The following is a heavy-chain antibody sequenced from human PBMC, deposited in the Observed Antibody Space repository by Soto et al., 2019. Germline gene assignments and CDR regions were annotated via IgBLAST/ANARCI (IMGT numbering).Heavy chain of an antibody. D-gene: IGHD3-10*01. J-gene: IGHJ5*02. CDR3: ARAQFYSGSGNYNNLMLDA. CDR2: IYHSGTF. Sequence: SETLSLTSALSAGSIGDVVDSLRWLRPPPGGGLEWIGYIYHSGTFLKSPSLKTRLTMSLDMSKNQFSLTLNSMTAADTAVYYCARAQFYSGSGNYNNLMLDACGQGLLVNVS. CDR1: AGSIGDVVDS. V-gene: IGHV4-30-2*01.